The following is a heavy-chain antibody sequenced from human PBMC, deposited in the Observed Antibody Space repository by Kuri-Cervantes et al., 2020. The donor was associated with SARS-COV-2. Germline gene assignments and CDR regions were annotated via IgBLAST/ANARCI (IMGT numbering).Heavy chain of an antibody. D-gene: IGHD3-3*01. J-gene: IGHJ4*02. CDR1: GGTFSSYA. Sequence: ASVKVSCKASGGTFSSYAISWVRQAPGQGLEWMGWISAYNGNTHYAQKLQGRVTMTTDTSTSTAYMELRSLRSDDTAVYYCARGDYDFWSGYYRGFDYWGQGTLVTVSS. CDR2: ISAYNGNT. CDR3: ARGDYDFWSGYYRGFDY. V-gene: IGHV1-18*01.